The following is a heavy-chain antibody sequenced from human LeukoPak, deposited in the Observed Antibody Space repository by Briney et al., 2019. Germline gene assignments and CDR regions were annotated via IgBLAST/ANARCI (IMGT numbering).Heavy chain of an antibody. J-gene: IGHJ3*02. V-gene: IGHV1-18*01. CDR2: ISAYNGNT. D-gene: IGHD3-10*01. Sequence: ASVTVSCKAPGYTFTSYGISWVRQAPGQGLEWMGWISAYNGNTNYAQKLQGRVTMTTDTSTSTAYMELRSLRSDDTAVYYCARDQGRGYYDAFDIWGQGTMVTVSS. CDR3: ARDQGRGYYDAFDI. CDR1: GYTFTSYG.